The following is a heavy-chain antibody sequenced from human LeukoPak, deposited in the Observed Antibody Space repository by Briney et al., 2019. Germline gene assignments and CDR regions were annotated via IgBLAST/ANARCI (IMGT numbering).Heavy chain of an antibody. CDR1: GFTFSSYW. CDR3: ARIYYDSSGYRLFDY. J-gene: IGHJ4*02. D-gene: IGHD3-22*01. V-gene: IGHV3-7*02. CDR2: IKEEGSGK. Sequence: QSGGSLRLSCAASGFTFSSYWMSWVRQAPGKGLEWVANIKEEGSGKYYVNSVKGRFTISRDNAKNSLYLQMNSLRAEDTAVYYCARIYYDSSGYRLFDYWGQGTLVTVSS.